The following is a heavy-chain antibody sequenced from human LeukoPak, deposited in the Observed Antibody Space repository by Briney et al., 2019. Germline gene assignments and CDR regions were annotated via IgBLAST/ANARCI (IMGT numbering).Heavy chain of an antibody. Sequence: PGGSLRLSCTTSGFTFTGHTMTWFRQAPGKGLEWVSIIGGRDDRTYYADYVEGRFAISRDTSKNILYLQMNTLRADDTAVYYCAKVVTWTYFDYWGQGILVTVSS. CDR2: IGGRDDRT. D-gene: IGHD2-21*02. CDR1: GFTFTGHT. CDR3: AKVVTWTYFDY. V-gene: IGHV3-23*01. J-gene: IGHJ4*02.